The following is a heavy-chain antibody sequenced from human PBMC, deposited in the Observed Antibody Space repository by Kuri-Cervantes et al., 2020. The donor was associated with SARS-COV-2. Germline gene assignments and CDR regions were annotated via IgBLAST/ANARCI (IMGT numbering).Heavy chain of an antibody. Sequence: GGSLRLSCAASGFTFSSYAMSWVRQAPGKGLEWVSDISGSGGRAYYADPVKGRFTISRDNSKNTLYLQMNSLRAEDTAIYYCARDQSITMIVVVNRDAFDIWGQGTMVTVSS. D-gene: IGHD3-22*01. CDR1: GFTFSSYA. V-gene: IGHV3-23*01. CDR2: ISGSGGRA. J-gene: IGHJ3*02. CDR3: ARDQSITMIVVVNRDAFDI.